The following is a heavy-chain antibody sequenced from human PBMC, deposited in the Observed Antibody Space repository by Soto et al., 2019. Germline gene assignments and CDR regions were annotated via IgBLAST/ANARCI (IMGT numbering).Heavy chain of an antibody. CDR1: GYSISSGYY. CDR2: IYHSGST. CDR3: AREYSNSPEAFDF. V-gene: IGHV4-38-2*02. Sequence: PSDTLSLTCAVSGYSISSGYYWGWIRQPPGKGLEWIGSIYHSGSTYYNPSLKSRVTISVDTSRNHFSLSLSSVTAADTAVFYCAREYSNSPEAFDFWGRGTLVTVSS. J-gene: IGHJ4*02. D-gene: IGHD6-6*01.